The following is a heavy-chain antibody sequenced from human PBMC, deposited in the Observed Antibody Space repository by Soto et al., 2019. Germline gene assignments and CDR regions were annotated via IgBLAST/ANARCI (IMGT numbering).Heavy chain of an antibody. J-gene: IGHJ4*02. CDR1: GYTFTSYA. D-gene: IGHD2-2*01. CDR2: INAGNGNT. CDR3: ARGVVVPFDY. Sequence: QVQLVQSGAEVKKPGASVKVSCKASGYTFTSYAIHWVRQAPGQRLEWMGWINAGNGNTKYSQKLQGRVTITRDTSASTAYMELSSVRSGDTAVYYCARGVVVPFDYWGQGTLVTVSS. V-gene: IGHV1-3*01.